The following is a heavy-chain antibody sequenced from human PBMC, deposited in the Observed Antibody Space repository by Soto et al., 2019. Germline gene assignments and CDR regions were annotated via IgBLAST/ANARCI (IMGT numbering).Heavy chain of an antibody. D-gene: IGHD3-10*01. Sequence: SETLSLTCTVSGGSISSSSYYWGWIRHPPGKGLEWIGSIYYSGSTYYNPSLKSRVTISVDTSKNQFSLKLSSVTAADTAVYYCARPVVRGVITPYYFDYWGQGTLVTVSS. CDR3: ARPVVRGVITPYYFDY. V-gene: IGHV4-39*01. CDR2: IYYSGST. CDR1: GGSISSSSYY. J-gene: IGHJ4*02.